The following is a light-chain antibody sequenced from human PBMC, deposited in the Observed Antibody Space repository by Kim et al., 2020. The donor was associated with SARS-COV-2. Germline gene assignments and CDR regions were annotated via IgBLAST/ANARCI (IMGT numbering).Light chain of an antibody. Sequence: DIQMTQSPSSLSASVGDRVTITCRASHDITTYLAWFQQIPGNPPKLLIHAASILQSGVPARFSGSGSGTDFTLTISVLHPEDASTYYCQQYDSAPQTFGQGTKVDIK. CDR3: QQYDSAPQT. CDR2: AAS. V-gene: IGKV1-27*01. CDR1: HDITTY. J-gene: IGKJ1*01.